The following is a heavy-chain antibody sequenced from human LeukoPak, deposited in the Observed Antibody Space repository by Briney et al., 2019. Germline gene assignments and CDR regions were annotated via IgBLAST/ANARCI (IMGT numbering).Heavy chain of an antibody. V-gene: IGHV1-69*05. J-gene: IGHJ4*02. CDR1: GGTFSSYA. CDR3: ARGISKQDPRITGTTYGYFDY. D-gene: IGHD1-20*01. Sequence: SVKVSCKASGGTFSSYAISWVRQAPGQGLEWMGGIIPIFGTANYAQKFQGRVTITTDESTSTAYMELSSLRSEDTAVYYCARGISKQDPRITGTTYGYFDYWGQGTLVTVSS. CDR2: IIPIFGTA.